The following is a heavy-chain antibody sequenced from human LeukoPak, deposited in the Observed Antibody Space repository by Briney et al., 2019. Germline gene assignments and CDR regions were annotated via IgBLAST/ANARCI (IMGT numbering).Heavy chain of an antibody. CDR1: GFPISNYW. V-gene: IGHV3-7*04. D-gene: IGHD6-6*01. CDR3: ARDVRPDY. CDR2: ISPDASVK. J-gene: IGHJ4*02. Sequence: GGSLRLSCAASGFPISNYWLSWVRQAPGKGLEWVASISPDASVKHYVDSVKGRFTISRDNAENSLSLQMGSLRAEDTAVYYCARDVRPDYWGQGTLVTVST.